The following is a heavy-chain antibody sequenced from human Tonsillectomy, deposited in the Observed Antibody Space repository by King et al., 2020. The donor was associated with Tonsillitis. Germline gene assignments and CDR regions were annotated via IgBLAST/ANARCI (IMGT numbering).Heavy chain of an antibody. V-gene: IGHV3-23*04. CDR3: AKGGGYCSGGSCYDYYYGMDV. CDR2: VSASGGST. J-gene: IGHJ6*02. CDR1: GFTFSSYA. Sequence: VQLVESGGGLVQPGGSLRLSCAASGFTFSSYAMSWVRQAPGKGLEWVSGVSASGGSTYYADSVKGRFTISRDNSKNTLYLQMNSLRAEDTAVYYCAKGGGYCSGGSCYDYYYGMDVWGQGTTVTVSS. D-gene: IGHD2-15*01.